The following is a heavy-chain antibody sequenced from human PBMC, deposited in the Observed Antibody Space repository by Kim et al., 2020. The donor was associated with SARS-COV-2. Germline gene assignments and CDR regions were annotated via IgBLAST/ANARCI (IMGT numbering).Heavy chain of an antibody. Sequence: SRVTISVDTSKTQFSLKLSSVTAADTAVYYCARDPIRGYSGYESYYGMDVWGQGTTVTVSS. CDR3: ARDPIRGYSGYESYYGMDV. J-gene: IGHJ6*02. D-gene: IGHD5-12*01. V-gene: IGHV4-59*01.